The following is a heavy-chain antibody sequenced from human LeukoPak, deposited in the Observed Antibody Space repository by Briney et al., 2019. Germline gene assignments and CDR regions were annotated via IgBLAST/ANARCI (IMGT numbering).Heavy chain of an antibody. D-gene: IGHD3-22*01. J-gene: IGHJ3*02. CDR2: INPGDTNI. V-gene: IGHV5-51*01. CDR1: GYSFANYW. CDR3: ARERAYYYDSSGYRQIDAFDI. Sequence: GESLKISCQASGYSFANYWIGWVRQVPGKGLEWVAMINPGDTNIAYSPSFQGQVTISADRSISTAYLQWSSLKASDTAMYYCARERAYYYDSSGYRQIDAFDIWGQGTMVTVSS.